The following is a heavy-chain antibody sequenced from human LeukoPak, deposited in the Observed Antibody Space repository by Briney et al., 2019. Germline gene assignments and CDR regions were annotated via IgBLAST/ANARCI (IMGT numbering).Heavy chain of an antibody. Sequence: SVKVSCKASGGTFSSYAISWVRQAPGQGLEWMGGVIPIFGTANYAQKFQGRVTITADESTSTAYMELSSLRSEDTAVYYCTRSDIVVVPAANFYWGQGTLVTVSS. CDR1: GGTFSSYA. CDR2: VIPIFGTA. V-gene: IGHV1-69*13. CDR3: TRSDIVVVPAANFY. D-gene: IGHD2-2*01. J-gene: IGHJ4*02.